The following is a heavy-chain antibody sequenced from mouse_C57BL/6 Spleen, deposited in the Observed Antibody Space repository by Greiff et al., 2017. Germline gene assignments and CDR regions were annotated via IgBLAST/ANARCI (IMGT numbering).Heavy chain of an antibody. CDR3: ARSSTDYSNLYYAMDY. CDR2: IDPSDSYT. D-gene: IGHD2-5*01. V-gene: IGHV1-59*01. CDR1: GYTFTSYW. J-gene: IGHJ4*01. Sequence: QVQLQQSGAELVRPGTSVKLSCKASGYTFTSYWMHWVKQRPGQGLEWIGVIDPSDSYTNYNQKFKGKATLTVDTSSSTAYMQLSSLTSEDSAVYYCARSSTDYSNLYYAMDYWGQGTSVTVSS.